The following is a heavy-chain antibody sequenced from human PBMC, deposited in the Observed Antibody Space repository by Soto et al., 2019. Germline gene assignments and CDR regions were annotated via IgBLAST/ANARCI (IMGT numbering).Heavy chain of an antibody. V-gene: IGHV3-48*03. CDR2: ISSSGSTI. CDR3: ARAQDYYDSTGAFDI. J-gene: IGHJ3*02. D-gene: IGHD3-22*01. CDR1: GFTFSSYE. Sequence: GGSLRLSCAASGFTFSSYEMNWVRQAPGKGLEWVSYISSSGSTIYYADSVKGRFTISRDNAKNSLYLQMNSLRAEDTAVYYCARAQDYYDSTGAFDIWGQGTMVTVS.